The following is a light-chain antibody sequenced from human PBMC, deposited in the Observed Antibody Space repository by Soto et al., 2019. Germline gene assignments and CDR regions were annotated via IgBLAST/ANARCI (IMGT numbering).Light chain of an antibody. J-gene: IGKJ2*03. V-gene: IGKV1-NL1*01. CDR1: QGIANH. CDR2: AAS. Sequence: DIPMTQSPSSLSASVGDRVTITCRASQGIANHLAWYQQKPGKAPKLLIYAASALQTGVPSRFSASASGTDFTLTITNLQPEDFATYYCQQSYLSLQSFGQGTKLQI. CDR3: QQSYLSLQS.